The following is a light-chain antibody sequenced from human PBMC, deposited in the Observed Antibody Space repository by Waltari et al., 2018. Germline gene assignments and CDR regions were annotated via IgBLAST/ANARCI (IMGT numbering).Light chain of an antibody. CDR3: MQARQTPWT. Sequence: DIVMTQSPLSLPVSPGEPASISCRSSQSLLHSSGYTFLDWYLQKPGQSPQLLIYLVSNRASGVPDRCSGSGSGTDFTLKSSRVEAEDVGVYYCMQARQTPWTFGQGTKVEIK. J-gene: IGKJ1*01. V-gene: IGKV2-28*01. CDR2: LVS. CDR1: QSLLHSSGYTF.